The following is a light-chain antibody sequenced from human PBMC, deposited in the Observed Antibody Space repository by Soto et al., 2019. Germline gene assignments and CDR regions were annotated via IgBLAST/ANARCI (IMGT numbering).Light chain of an antibody. J-gene: IGLJ2*01. V-gene: IGLV1-40*01. CDR3: QSYDSSLSGSV. Sequence: QLVLTQPPSVSGAPGQRVTISCTGSSSNIGANYHVHWYQQLPGTAPKLLIYGNSNRPSGVPDRFSGSKSGTSASLAITGLQAEDEADYYCQSYDSSLSGSVFGGGTKVTVL. CDR1: SSNIGANYH. CDR2: GNS.